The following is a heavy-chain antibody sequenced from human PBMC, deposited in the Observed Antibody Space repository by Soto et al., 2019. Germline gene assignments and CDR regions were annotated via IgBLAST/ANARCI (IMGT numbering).Heavy chain of an antibody. CDR2: MSIGYEKT. CDR1: GFTFIDYS. CDR3: ARWNGNGDW. D-gene: IGHD1-1*01. Sequence: EEQLLLSGGGLIQPGGSLRLSCAASGFTFIDYSMAWVRQTAERGLEWVSGMSIGYEKTFYADSVKGRFTVSRDRSKNTVDLQITSLSDGDTAMYSGARWNGNGDWWGQGTLVTVSS. V-gene: IGHV3-23*01. J-gene: IGHJ4*02.